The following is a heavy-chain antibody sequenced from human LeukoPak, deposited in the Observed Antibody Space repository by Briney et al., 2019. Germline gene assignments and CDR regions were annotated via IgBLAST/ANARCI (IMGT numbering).Heavy chain of an antibody. J-gene: IGHJ4*02. CDR3: TTGPYDY. V-gene: IGHV3-15*01. CDR1: GFTFSNAW. CDR2: IKSKTDDGTT. Sequence: PGGSLRLSCAASGFTFSNAWMNWVRQAPGKGLEWVGCIKSKTDDGTTESAAPVKGRFTISRDDSKNTLYLQMNSLKTEDTAVYYCTTGPYDYWGQGTLVTVSS.